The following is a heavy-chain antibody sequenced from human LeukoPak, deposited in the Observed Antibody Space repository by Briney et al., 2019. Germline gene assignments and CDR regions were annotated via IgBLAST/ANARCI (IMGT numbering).Heavy chain of an antibody. CDR3: AVNYYYDSSGYGQAAFDI. CDR1: GFTFSSYA. CDR2: ISYDGSNK. D-gene: IGHD3-22*01. Sequence: GGSLRLSCAASGFTFSSYAMHWVRQAPGKGLEWVAVISYDGSNKYYADSVKGRFTISRDSSKNTLYLQMSSLRAEDTAVYYCAVNYYYDSSGYGQAAFDIWGQGTMVTVSS. J-gene: IGHJ3*02. V-gene: IGHV3-30-3*01.